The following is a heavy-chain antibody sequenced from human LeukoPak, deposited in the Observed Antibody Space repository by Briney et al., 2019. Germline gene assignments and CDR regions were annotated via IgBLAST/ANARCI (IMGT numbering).Heavy chain of an antibody. CDR2: ISSSSSYI. CDR3: ASAGIAAAPY. D-gene: IGHD6-13*01. J-gene: IGHJ4*02. Sequence: GGSLRLSCAASGFTFSSYSMNWVRQAPGKGLEWVSSISSSSSYIYYADSVEGRFTISRDNAKNSLYLQMNSLRAEDTAVYYCASAGIAAAPYWGQGTLVTVSS. V-gene: IGHV3-21*01. CDR1: GFTFSSYS.